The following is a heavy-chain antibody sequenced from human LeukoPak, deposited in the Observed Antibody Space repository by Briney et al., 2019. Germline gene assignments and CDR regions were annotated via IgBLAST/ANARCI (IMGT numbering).Heavy chain of an antibody. V-gene: IGHV4-59*01. Sequence: SETLSLTCTVSGGSISSYYWSWIRQPPGKGLEWIGYIYYGGSTNYNPSLKSRVTISVDTSKNQFSLKLSSVTAADTAVYYCARGTVGATVLLDYWGQGTLVTVSS. D-gene: IGHD1-26*01. CDR2: IYYGGST. CDR1: GGSISSYY. J-gene: IGHJ4*02. CDR3: ARGTVGATVLLDY.